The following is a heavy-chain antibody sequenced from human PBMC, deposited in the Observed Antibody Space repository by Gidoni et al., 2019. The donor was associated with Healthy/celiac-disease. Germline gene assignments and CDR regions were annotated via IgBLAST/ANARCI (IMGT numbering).Heavy chain of an antibody. CDR1: GYTFNSYY. D-gene: IGHD3-22*01. CDR2: INPSGGST. V-gene: IGHV1-46*02. Sequence: QVQLVQSGAEVKKPGASVKVSCKASGYTFNSYYMHWVRQAPGQGLEWMGIINPSGGSTSYAQKFQGRVTMTRDTSTSTVYMELSSLRSEDTAVYYCARDENYYDSSGYSNWFDPWGQGTLVTVSS. CDR3: ARDENYYDSSGYSNWFDP. J-gene: IGHJ5*02.